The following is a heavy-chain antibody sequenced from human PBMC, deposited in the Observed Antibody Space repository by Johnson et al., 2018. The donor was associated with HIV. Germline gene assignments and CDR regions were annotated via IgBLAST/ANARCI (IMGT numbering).Heavy chain of an antibody. Sequence: QVQLVESGGGLIQPGRSLRASCAASGSGFSRYVMHWVRQAPGKGLAWVAVIWYDGTNKYYAASVKGRFPISRDNSKNTLYLQMSSLRAEDTAVYYCSRSNSISRIVLVTGGAFDIWGQGTMVTVSS. CDR3: SRSNSISRIVLVTGGAFDI. V-gene: IGHV3-30-3*01. D-gene: IGHD3-22*01. J-gene: IGHJ3*02. CDR1: GSGFSRYV. CDR2: IWYDGTNK.